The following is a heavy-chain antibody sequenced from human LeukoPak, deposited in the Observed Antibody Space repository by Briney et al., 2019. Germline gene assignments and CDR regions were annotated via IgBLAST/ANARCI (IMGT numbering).Heavy chain of an antibody. CDR2: ISAYNGNT. V-gene: IGHV1-18*04. CDR1: GYTLTSFG. D-gene: IGHD2-15*01. J-gene: IGHJ3*02. CDR3: ARDVRGYCSGGSCYDAFDI. Sequence: EASVKVSCTASGYTLTSFGINWVRQAPGQGLEWMGWISAYNGNTQYAQKFQGGVTMTTDTFTSTAYMELRSLRSDDTAVYYCARDVRGYCSGGSCYDAFDIWGQGTMVTVSS.